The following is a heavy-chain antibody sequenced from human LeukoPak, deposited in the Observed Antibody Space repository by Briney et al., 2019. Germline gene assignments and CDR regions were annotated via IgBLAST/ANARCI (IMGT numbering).Heavy chain of an antibody. D-gene: IGHD6-13*01. J-gene: IGHJ6*02. CDR2: IKQDGSEK. CDR1: GFTFSSYW. Sequence: PGGSLRLSCAASGFTFSSYWMSWVRHAPGQGLEWVANIKQDGSEKYYVDSVKDRFTISRDNAKNSLYLQMNSLRAEDTAVYYCARDMAAAVLDYYYYYGMDVWGQGTTVTVSS. V-gene: IGHV3-7*01. CDR3: ARDMAAAVLDYYYYYGMDV.